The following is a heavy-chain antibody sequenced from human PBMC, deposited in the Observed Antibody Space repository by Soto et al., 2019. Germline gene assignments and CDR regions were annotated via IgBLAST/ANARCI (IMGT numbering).Heavy chain of an antibody. CDR3: ARDLLFHSSGFYGY. D-gene: IGHD3-22*01. CDR1: GFTFTTYS. Sequence: GGSLRLSCAASGFTFTTYSINWVRQAPGKGLEWVSYISASSTIYYADSVRGRFTISRDNAKNSLYLQMNSLRDEDTAVYYCARDLLFHSSGFYGYWGQGTLVTVSS. CDR2: ISASSTI. V-gene: IGHV3-48*02. J-gene: IGHJ4*02.